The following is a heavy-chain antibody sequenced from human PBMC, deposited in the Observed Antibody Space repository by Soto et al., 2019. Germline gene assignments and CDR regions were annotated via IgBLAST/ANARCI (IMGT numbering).Heavy chain of an antibody. V-gene: IGHV1-69*01. CDR1: GGTFSSYA. J-gene: IGHJ4*02. CDR2: IIPIFGTA. CDR3: AREQYYDFWSGQKSVYYFDY. D-gene: IGHD3-3*01. Sequence: QVQLVQSGAEVKKPGSSVKVSCKASGGTFSSYAISWVRQAPGQGLEWMGGIIPIFGTANYAQKFQGRVTITADETTRTAYMELSSLRSEDTAVYYCAREQYYDFWSGQKSVYYFDYWGQGTLVTVSS.